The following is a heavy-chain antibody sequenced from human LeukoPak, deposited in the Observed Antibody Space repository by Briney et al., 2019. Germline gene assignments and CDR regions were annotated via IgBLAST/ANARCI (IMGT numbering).Heavy chain of an antibody. CDR1: GGSFSGYY. V-gene: IGHV4-34*01. CDR3: ARVVDWFDP. J-gene: IGHJ5*02. Sequence: PSETLSLTCAVYGGSFSGYYWSWIRQPPGQGLEWIGEINHSGSTNYNPSLKIRVTISVDTSKNQFSLKLSSVTAADTAVYYCARVVDWFDPWGQGTLVTVSS. D-gene: IGHD2-15*01. CDR2: INHSGST.